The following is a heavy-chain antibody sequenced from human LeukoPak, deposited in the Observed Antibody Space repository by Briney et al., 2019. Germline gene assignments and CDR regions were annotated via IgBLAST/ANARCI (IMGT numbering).Heavy chain of an antibody. V-gene: IGHV4-31*03. CDR3: ARGVSSGYEFDY. D-gene: IGHD3-22*01. CDR1: GGSISSGGYY. Sequence: PSETLSLTCTVSGGSISSGGYYWSWIRQHPGKGLEWIGYIYYSGSTYYNPSLKSRVTISVDTSKNQFSLKLSSVTAADTAVHYCARGVSSGYEFDYWGQGTLVTVSS. CDR2: IYYSGST. J-gene: IGHJ4*02.